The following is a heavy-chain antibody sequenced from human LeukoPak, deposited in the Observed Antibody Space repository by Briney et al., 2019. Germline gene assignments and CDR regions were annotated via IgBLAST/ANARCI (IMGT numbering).Heavy chain of an antibody. CDR3: ARGETSSSWSTFDY. CDR2: ISGDGIST. D-gene: IGHD6-13*01. V-gene: IGHV3-74*01. J-gene: IGHJ4*02. CDR1: GFIFSNYW. Sequence: GGSLRLSCAASGFIFSNYWMHWLRQVPGKGLVWVSRISGDGISTTYADSVRGRFTISRDSAKNTLYLQMNSLGAEDTAVYYCARGETSSSWSTFDYWGREPWPPSPQ.